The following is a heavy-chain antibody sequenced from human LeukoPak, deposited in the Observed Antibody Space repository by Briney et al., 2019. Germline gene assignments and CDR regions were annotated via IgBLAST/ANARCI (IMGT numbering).Heavy chain of an antibody. Sequence: PSETLSLTCTVSGGSISSYYWSWIRQPAGKGLEWIGRIYTSGSTNYNPSLKSRVTMSVDTSKNQFSLKLSSVTAADTAVYYCARTAERYCSSTSCCAFDIWGQGTMVTVSS. V-gene: IGHV4-4*07. CDR3: ARTAERYCSSTSCCAFDI. D-gene: IGHD2-2*01. CDR1: GGSISSYY. J-gene: IGHJ3*02. CDR2: IYTSGST.